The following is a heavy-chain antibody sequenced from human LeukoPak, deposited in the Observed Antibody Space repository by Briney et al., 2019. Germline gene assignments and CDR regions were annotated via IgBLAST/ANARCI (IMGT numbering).Heavy chain of an antibody. CDR2: INHSGST. V-gene: IGHV4-34*01. CDR1: SESFSTYY. Sequence: SETLSLTCAVYSESFSTYYWNWIRQPPGKGLEWIGEINHSGSTTYNPSLKSRVTISVDMSKNQFSLKLSSVTAADTAVYYCARGGSGSQGWYYYYMDVWGKGTTVTISS. J-gene: IGHJ6*03. CDR3: ARGGSGSQGWYYYYMDV. D-gene: IGHD3-10*01.